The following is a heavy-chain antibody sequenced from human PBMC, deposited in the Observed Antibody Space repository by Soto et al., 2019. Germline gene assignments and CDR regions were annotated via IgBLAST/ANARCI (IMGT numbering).Heavy chain of an antibody. Sequence: SETLSLTCTVSGGSISSYYWSWIRQPPGKGLEWIGYIYYSGSTNYNPSLKSRVTISVDTSKNQFSLKLSSVTAADTAVYYCARTGDTAMVTGDYYYGMDVWGQGTTVTVSS. CDR2: IYYSGST. J-gene: IGHJ6*02. CDR1: GGSISSYY. CDR3: ARTGDTAMVTGDYYYGMDV. V-gene: IGHV4-59*01. D-gene: IGHD5-18*01.